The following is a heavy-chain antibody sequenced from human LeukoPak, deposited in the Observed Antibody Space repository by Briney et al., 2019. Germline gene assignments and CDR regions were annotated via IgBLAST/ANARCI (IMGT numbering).Heavy chain of an antibody. D-gene: IGHD6-13*01. CDR2: INHSGST. CDR3: ARLGEGSSWYFDY. V-gene: IGHV4-34*01. CDR1: GGSFSGYY. Sequence: SETLSLTCAVYGGSFSGYYWSWIRQPPGKGLEWIGEINHSGSTNYNPSLKSRVTISVETSKNQFSLKLSSVTAADTAVYYCARLGEGSSWYFDYWGQGTLVTVSS. J-gene: IGHJ4*02.